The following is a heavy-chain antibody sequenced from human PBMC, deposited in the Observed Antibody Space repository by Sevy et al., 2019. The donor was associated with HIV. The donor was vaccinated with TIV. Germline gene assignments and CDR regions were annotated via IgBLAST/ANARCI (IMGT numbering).Heavy chain of an antibody. CDR3: SSYYYGSGSFDY. D-gene: IGHD3-10*01. CDR1: GASISSYF. Sequence: SETLSLTCSVSGASISSYFWSWIRQPPGKGLEWIRDIYYSGSTKYNPSLKSRVTISGDTSKNKFSLKLSSLTAADTTVYYWSSYYYGSGSFDYWGQGTLVTVSS. V-gene: IGHV4-59*01. J-gene: IGHJ4*02. CDR2: IYYSGST.